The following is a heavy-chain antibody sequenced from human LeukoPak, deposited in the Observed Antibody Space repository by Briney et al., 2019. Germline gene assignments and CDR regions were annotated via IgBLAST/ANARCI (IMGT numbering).Heavy chain of an antibody. V-gene: IGHV5-51*01. Sequence: GESLKISCKGSGYSFPSYWIAWVRQMPGKGLEWLGIIFPGDSDTRYSPPFQGQVTISADKSISTAYLQWSSLKASDTAMYYCARSSGYDYPPDYWGQGTLVSVSS. J-gene: IGHJ4*02. CDR1: GYSFPSYW. CDR3: ARSSGYDYPPDY. CDR2: IFPGDSDT. D-gene: IGHD5-12*01.